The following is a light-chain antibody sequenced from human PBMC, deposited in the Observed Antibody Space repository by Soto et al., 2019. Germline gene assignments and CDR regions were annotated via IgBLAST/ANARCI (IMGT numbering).Light chain of an antibody. J-gene: IGKJ2*01. Sequence: EIVLTQSPGTLSLSPGARATLSCRASQSVGSNYLAWYQQKPGQAPRLLIYGASSRASGIPDRFSGSGSGTDFTLTISRLEPEDFAVYYCQQYGSSPPYTFGQGTKLEIK. V-gene: IGKV3-20*01. CDR3: QQYGSSPPYT. CDR1: QSVGSNY. CDR2: GAS.